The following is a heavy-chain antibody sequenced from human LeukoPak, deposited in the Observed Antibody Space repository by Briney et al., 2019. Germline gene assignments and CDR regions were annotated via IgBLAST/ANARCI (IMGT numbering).Heavy chain of an antibody. CDR1: GFTFSSYA. V-gene: IGHV3-23*01. J-gene: IGHJ1*01. CDR3: AKDPDDYGDYSAEYFQH. D-gene: IGHD4-17*01. Sequence: GGSLRLSCAASGFTFSSYAMSWVRQAPGKGLEWVSAISGSGGSTYYADSVKGRFTIFRDNSKNTLYLQMNSLRAEDTAVYYCAKDPDDYGDYSAEYFQHWGQGTLVTVSS. CDR2: ISGSGGST.